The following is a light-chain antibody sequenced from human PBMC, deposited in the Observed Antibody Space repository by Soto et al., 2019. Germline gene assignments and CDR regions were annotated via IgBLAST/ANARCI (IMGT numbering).Light chain of an antibody. CDR1: QSISSY. Sequence: DIQMTQSPSSLSASVGDRVTITCRASQSISSYLNWYQQKPGKAPKLLIYAASSLQSGVPSRFSGSGSGTDFTLTISRLEPEDFAVYYCQQYGDSVTWTFGQGTKVDI. J-gene: IGKJ1*01. V-gene: IGKV1-39*01. CDR2: AAS. CDR3: QQYGDSVTWT.